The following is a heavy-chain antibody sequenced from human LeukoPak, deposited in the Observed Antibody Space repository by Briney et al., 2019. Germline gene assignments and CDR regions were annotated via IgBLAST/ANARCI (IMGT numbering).Heavy chain of an antibody. D-gene: IGHD6-19*01. Sequence: GGSLRLSCAASGFTFTNAWMSWVRQAPGKGLEWVSVIYSGGSTYYADSVKGRFTISRDNSKNTLYLQMNSLRAEDTAVYYCAREEGIAVAGTQINYYYYYMDVWGKGTTVTVSS. CDR2: IYSGGST. CDR1: GFTFTNAW. CDR3: AREEGIAVAGTQINYYYYYMDV. J-gene: IGHJ6*03. V-gene: IGHV3-66*02.